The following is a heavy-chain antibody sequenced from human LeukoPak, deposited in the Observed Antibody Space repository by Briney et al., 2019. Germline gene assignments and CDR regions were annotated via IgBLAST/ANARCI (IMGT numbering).Heavy chain of an antibody. J-gene: IGHJ3*01. CDR2: ISYDGRTK. CDR1: GFTFNNHD. V-gene: IGHV3-30*18. Sequence: PGGSLRLSCAASGFTFNNHDMHWVRQAPGKGLEWVAGISYDGRTKYYADSVKGRFTISRDNSKNTLNLQMNSLRTEDTAVYYCAKPRDIDSWAFDVWGQGTMVTVS. D-gene: IGHD2-15*01. CDR3: AKPRDIDSWAFDV.